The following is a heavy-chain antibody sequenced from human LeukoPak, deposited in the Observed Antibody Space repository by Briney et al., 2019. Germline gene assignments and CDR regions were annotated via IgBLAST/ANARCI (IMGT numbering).Heavy chain of an antibody. CDR1: GFTFSSYA. V-gene: IGHV3-23*01. CDR3: ATSRGIAAAGTRGWFDP. J-gene: IGHJ5*02. D-gene: IGHD6-13*01. CDR2: ISGSGGST. Sequence: GGSLRLSCAASGFTFSSYAMSWVRQAPGKGLEWVSAISGSGGSTYYGDSVKGRFTISRDNSKNTLYLQMNSLRAEDTAVYYCATSRGIAAAGTRGWFDPWGQGTLVTVSS.